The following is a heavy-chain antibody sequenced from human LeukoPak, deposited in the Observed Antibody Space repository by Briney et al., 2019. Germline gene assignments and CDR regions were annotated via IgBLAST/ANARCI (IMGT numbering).Heavy chain of an antibody. Sequence: GGSLRLSCAASGLTFSSYGMHWVRQAPGKGLEWVAVISYDGSNKYYADSVKGRFTISRDNSKNTLYLQMNSLRAEDTAVYYCAKEPGEGGSAFDYWGQGTLVTVYS. CDR2: ISYDGSNK. J-gene: IGHJ4*02. D-gene: IGHD3-16*01. CDR3: AKEPGEGGSAFDY. V-gene: IGHV3-30*18. CDR1: GLTFSSYG.